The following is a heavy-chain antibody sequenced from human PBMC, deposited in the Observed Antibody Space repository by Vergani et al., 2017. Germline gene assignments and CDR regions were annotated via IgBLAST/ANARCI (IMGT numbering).Heavy chain of an antibody. CDR2: INTTTGNP. CDR3: ARVLNGYDSCGSLGN. D-gene: IGHD3-22*01. J-gene: IGHJ4*02. V-gene: IGHV7-4-1*02. Sequence: QVQLVQSGSELKKPGASVKISCTASGYTFTRYAINWVRQAPGQGLEWMGWINTTTGNPTYAQCFTGRFFFSLDTSVTAAYLQINSLKAEDSALYYCARVLNGYDSCGSLGNWGQGTLLTVSS. CDR1: GYTFTRYA.